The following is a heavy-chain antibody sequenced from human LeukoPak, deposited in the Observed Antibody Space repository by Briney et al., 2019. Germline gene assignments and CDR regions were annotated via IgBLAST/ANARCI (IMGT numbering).Heavy chain of an antibody. CDR1: GGSVSNSHYY. V-gene: IGHV4-61*01. Sequence: PSETLSLTCTVSGGSVSNSHYYWTWIRQPPGKGLEWIGSIFYSGSTNYNPSLKGRVTISIDTSDNQFSLNLSSVTAADTAVYYCARDTYYYDDSGYYQFDYWGRGALVTVSS. CDR2: IFYSGST. D-gene: IGHD3-22*01. CDR3: ARDTYYYDDSGYYQFDY. J-gene: IGHJ4*02.